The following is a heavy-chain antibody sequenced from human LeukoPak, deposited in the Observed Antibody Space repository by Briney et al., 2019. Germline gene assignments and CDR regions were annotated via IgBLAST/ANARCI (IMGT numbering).Heavy chain of an antibody. CDR1: GYTFTSYD. CDR3: ARGYGSGSLFDY. J-gene: IGHJ4*02. CDR2: MDPNSGNT. D-gene: IGHD3-10*01. Sequence: ASVKVSCKASGYTFTSYDINWVRQATGQGLEWMGWMDPNSGNTGYAQKFQGRVTITRNTSISTAYMELSSLRSEDTAVYYCARGYGSGSLFDYWGQGTLVTVSS. V-gene: IGHV1-8*01.